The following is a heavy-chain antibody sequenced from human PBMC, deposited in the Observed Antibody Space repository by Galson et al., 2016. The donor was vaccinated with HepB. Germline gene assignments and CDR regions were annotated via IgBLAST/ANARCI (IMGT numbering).Heavy chain of an antibody. CDR1: GDSVSGNSVT. J-gene: IGHJ4*02. D-gene: IGHD3-16*01. CDR3: GREGAAWGYFLDF. V-gene: IGHV6-1*01. Sequence: CAISGDSVSGNSVTWNWIRQSPSRGLEWLRRTYYRSKWYNDYAVSVKSRITINSDTSKNQFSLQMSDLRADDTAVYYCGREGAAWGYFLDFWGQGALVTVSS. CDR2: TYYRSKWYN.